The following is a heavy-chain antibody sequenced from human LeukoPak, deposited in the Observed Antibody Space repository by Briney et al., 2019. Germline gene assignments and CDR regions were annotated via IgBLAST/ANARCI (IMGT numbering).Heavy chain of an antibody. J-gene: IGHJ4*02. CDR2: ASYSGST. V-gene: IGHV4-39*07. D-gene: IGHD2-15*01. CDR3: ARFVVVAAHFDY. CDR1: GGAISNTSYY. Sequence: SETLSLTCTVSGGAISNTSYYWGWIRQPPGNGLEWIGSASYSGSTYYNPSLKSRVTISVDTSKNQFSLKLSSVTAADTAVYYCARFVVVAAHFDYWGQGTLVTVSS.